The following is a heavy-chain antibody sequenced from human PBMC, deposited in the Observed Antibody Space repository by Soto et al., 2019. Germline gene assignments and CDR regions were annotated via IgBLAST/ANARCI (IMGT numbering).Heavy chain of an antibody. CDR3: ARGRGDIVVVPAKYYFDY. CDR2: IYYSGST. Sequence: QVQLQESGPGLVKPSQTLSLTCTVSGGSISSGGYYWSWIRQHPGKGLGWIGYIYYSGSTYYNPSLKSRVTISVDTSKNQFSLKLSSVTAADTAVYYCARGRGDIVVVPAKYYFDYWGQGTLVTVSS. D-gene: IGHD2-2*01. V-gene: IGHV4-31*03. CDR1: GGSISSGGYY. J-gene: IGHJ4*02.